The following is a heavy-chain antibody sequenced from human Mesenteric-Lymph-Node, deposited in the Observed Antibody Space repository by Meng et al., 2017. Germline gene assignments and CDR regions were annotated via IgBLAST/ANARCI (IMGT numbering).Heavy chain of an antibody. CDR3: ARRYGASAYNWFDP. J-gene: IGHJ5*02. D-gene: IGHD4-17*01. V-gene: IGHV4-34*01. CDR2: INHSGST. Sequence: QVQLQQWGAGLLKSSGTLSLTCAVYGGAFSGYYWSWIRQPPGKGLEWIGEINHSGSTNYNPSLKSRVTISVDTSKNQFSLKLSSVTAADTAVYYCARRYGASAYNWFDPWGQGTLVTVSS. CDR1: GGAFSGYY.